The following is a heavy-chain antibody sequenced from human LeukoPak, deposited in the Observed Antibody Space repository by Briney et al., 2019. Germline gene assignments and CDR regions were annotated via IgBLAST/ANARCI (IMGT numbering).Heavy chain of an antibody. CDR3: AGQPKDIVLPLALFEAGPNWFDP. V-gene: IGHV4-39*07. J-gene: IGHJ5*02. Sequence: PSETLSLTCTVSGGSISSSSYYWGWIRQPPGKGLEWIGSTYYSGSTHYNPSLKSRVTISVDTSKNQFSLKLSSVTAADTAVYYCAGQPKDIVLPLALFEAGPNWFDPWGQGTLVTVSS. CDR2: TYYSGST. D-gene: IGHD2-15*01. CDR1: GGSISSSSYY.